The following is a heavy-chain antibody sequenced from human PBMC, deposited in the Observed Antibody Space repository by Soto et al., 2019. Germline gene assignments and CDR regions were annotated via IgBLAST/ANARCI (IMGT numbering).Heavy chain of an antibody. V-gene: IGHV4-59*01. CDR1: GGSISSYY. Sequence: TSETLSLTCTVSGGSISSYYWGWMRQPPGKGLEWIGDIYYTGTTNYHPSLKSRVTIAITSKNQFSLNLSSVFAVDTAVYYCAKSLFDGGGGLSADWGRGTLVT. CDR3: AKSLFDGGGGLSAD. J-gene: IGHJ4*02. CDR2: IYYTGTT. D-gene: IGHD2-21*01.